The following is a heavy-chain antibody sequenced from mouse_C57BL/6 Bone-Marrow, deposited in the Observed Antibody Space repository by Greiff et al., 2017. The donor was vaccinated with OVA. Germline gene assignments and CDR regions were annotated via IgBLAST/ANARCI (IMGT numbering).Heavy chain of an antibody. J-gene: IGHJ4*01. Sequence: EVKLMESGGGLVQPGGSLKLSCAASGFTFSDYYMYWVRQTPEKRLEWVAYISNGGGSTYYPDTVKGRFTISRDNAKNTLYLQMSRLKSEDTAMYYCARHEGYYGSREDAMDYWGQGTSVTVSS. CDR2: ISNGGGST. CDR1: GFTFSDYY. D-gene: IGHD1-1*01. CDR3: ARHEGYYGSREDAMDY. V-gene: IGHV5-12*01.